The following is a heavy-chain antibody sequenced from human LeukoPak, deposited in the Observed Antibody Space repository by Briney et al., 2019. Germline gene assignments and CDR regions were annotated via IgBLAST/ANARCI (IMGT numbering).Heavy chain of an antibody. CDR3: AQHLEQGSSGELVLGY. D-gene: IGHD3-10*01. CDR1: GDSVSRHSY. V-gene: IGHV4-39*01. Sequence: PSETLSLTCTVSGDSVSRHSYWAWIRRPPGKGLQGIGSRYYSGSTHYNKPLQSRLTITVDRSKNQFSLKLTSVTAADTAVYYSAQHLEQGSSGELVLGYWGQGTLVSVSS. J-gene: IGHJ4*02. CDR2: RYYSGST.